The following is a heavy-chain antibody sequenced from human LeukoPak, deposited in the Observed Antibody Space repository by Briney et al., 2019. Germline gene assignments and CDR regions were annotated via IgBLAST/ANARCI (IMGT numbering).Heavy chain of an antibody. V-gene: IGHV3-7*03. CDR1: GFTFNTDW. CDR3: ARGVYYFDY. Sequence: GGSLRLSCAASGFTFNTDWISWVRQAPGKGLEWEANIKGGGSEIYYVDSVKGRFTISRDNAKNSLYLQMNSLRAEDTAVYYCARGVYYFDYWGQGTLVTVSS. J-gene: IGHJ4*02. CDR2: IKGGGSEI. D-gene: IGHD2/OR15-2a*01.